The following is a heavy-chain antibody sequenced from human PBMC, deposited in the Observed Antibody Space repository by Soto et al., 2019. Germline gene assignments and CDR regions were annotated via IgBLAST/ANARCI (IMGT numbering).Heavy chain of an antibody. Sequence: ASVKVSCKASGCSFTSYGISWVRQAPGQGLDWMGWITTYNGNTKYAQDLQGRVTMTTDTSTSTAYMELRSLRSDDTAVYYCARFSGGVYNTYYFYYGMDVWGQGTTVTVSS. CDR3: ARFSGGVYNTYYFYYGMDV. CDR2: ITTYNGNT. CDR1: GCSFTSYG. J-gene: IGHJ6*02. V-gene: IGHV1-18*04. D-gene: IGHD2-15*01.